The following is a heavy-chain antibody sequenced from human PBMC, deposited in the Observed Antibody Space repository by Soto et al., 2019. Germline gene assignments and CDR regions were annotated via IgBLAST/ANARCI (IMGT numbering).Heavy chain of an antibody. CDR2: ISGSGGST. Sequence: GGSLRLSCAASGFTFSSYAMSWVRQAPGKGLEWVSAISGSGGSTYYADSVKGRFTISRDNSKNTLYLQMNSLRAEDTAVYYCAKARTHSRPNYDFWSGYVYWGQGTLVTVSS. J-gene: IGHJ4*02. D-gene: IGHD3-3*01. V-gene: IGHV3-23*01. CDR3: AKARTHSRPNYDFWSGYVY. CDR1: GFTFSSYA.